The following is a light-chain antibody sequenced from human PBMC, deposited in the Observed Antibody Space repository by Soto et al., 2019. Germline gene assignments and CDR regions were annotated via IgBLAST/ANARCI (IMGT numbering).Light chain of an antibody. CDR2: ESS. CDR1: SSDIGGSYY. V-gene: IGLV2-14*01. CDR3: SSFSATAIIV. Sequence: QSALTQPASVSGSPGQSITLSCTGTSSDIGGSYYVSWYQHHPTKAPKLVIYESSNRPSGVSNRFSGSKSGYTAFLTISGLQPEDEADYYCSSFSATAIIVLRTGTKVTV. J-gene: IGLJ1*01.